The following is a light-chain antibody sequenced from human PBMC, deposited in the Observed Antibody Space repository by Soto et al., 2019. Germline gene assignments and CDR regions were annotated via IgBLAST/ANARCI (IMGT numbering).Light chain of an antibody. CDR2: TAS. CDR1: QDIRND. Sequence: DIQMPLSTSSLSASLGDRFTITCLASQDIRNDLGWYQQKPGKAPKRLIYTASSLESGVPSRFSGSGSGTEFTLTISSLQPDDFATYYCQQYNSYSPAFGQGTKVDIK. CDR3: QQYNSYSPA. J-gene: IGKJ1*01. V-gene: IGKV1-17*01.